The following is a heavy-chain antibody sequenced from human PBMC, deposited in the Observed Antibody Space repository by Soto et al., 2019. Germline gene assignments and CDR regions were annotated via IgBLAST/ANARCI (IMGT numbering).Heavy chain of an antibody. Sequence: GASVKVSCKASGYTFTSYGISWVRQAPGQGLEWMGWISAYNGNTNYAQKLQGRVTMTTDTSTSTAYMELRSLRSDDTAVYYCARVRVVLMVYALPFDPWGQGTLVTAPQ. CDR2: ISAYNGNT. CDR3: ARVRVVLMVYALPFDP. J-gene: IGHJ5*02. D-gene: IGHD2-8*01. CDR1: GYTFTSYG. V-gene: IGHV1-18*04.